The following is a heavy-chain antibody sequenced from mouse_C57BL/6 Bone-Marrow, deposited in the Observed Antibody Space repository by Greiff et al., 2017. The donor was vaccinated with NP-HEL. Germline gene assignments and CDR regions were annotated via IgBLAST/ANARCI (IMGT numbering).Heavy chain of an antibody. Sequence: VQLQQSGAELARPGASVKMSCKASGYTFTSYTMHWVKQRPGQGLEWIGYINPSSGYTKYNQKFKDKATLTADKSSRTAYMQLSSLTSEDSAVYYCARRDYEGAYYFDYWGQGTTLTVSS. CDR2: INPSSGYT. D-gene: IGHD2-4*01. J-gene: IGHJ2*01. CDR1: GYTFTSYT. CDR3: ARRDYEGAYYFDY. V-gene: IGHV1-4*01.